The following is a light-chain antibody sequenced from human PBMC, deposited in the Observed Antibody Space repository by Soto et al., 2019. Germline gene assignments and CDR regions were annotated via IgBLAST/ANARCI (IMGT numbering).Light chain of an antibody. J-gene: IGKJ1*01. CDR3: QNYNSYSEA. CDR1: QTISSW. V-gene: IGKV1-5*03. Sequence: ILMTPSPSSLSAFVVYIFTITCLASQTISSWLAWYQQKPGKAPKLLIYKASTLKSGVPSRFSGSGSGTEFTLTISSLQPDDFATYYCQNYNSYSEACGQGNKGDIK. CDR2: KAS.